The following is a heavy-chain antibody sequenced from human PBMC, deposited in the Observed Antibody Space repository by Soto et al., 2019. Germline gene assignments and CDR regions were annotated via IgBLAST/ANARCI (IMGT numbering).Heavy chain of an antibody. CDR1: GYTFTSYY. J-gene: IGHJ3*02. CDR3: ARDSQIVVVTATAAFDI. V-gene: IGHV1-46*01. D-gene: IGHD2-21*02. Sequence: VKVSCKASGYTFTSYYMHWVRQAPGQGLEWMGIINPSGGSTSYAQKFQGRVTMTRDTSTSTVYMELSSLRSEDTAVYYCARDSQIVVVTATAAFDIWGQGTMVTVS. CDR2: INPSGGST.